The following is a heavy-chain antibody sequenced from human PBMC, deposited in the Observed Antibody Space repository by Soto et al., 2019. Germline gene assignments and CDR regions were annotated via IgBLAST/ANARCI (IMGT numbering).Heavy chain of an antibody. V-gene: IGHV3-33*01. J-gene: IGHJ1*01. Sequence: QVQLVESGGGVVQPGRSLRLSCAASGFTFSSYGMHWVRQAPGKGLEWVAVIWYDGSNKYYADSVKGRFTISRDNSKNTLYLQMNSLRAEDTAVYYCASDLYGDYPEYFQHWGQGTLVTVSS. CDR1: GFTFSSYG. CDR2: IWYDGSNK. CDR3: ASDLYGDYPEYFQH. D-gene: IGHD4-17*01.